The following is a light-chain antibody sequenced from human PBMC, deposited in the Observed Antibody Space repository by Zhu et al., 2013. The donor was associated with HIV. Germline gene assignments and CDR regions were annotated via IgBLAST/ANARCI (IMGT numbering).Light chain of an antibody. CDR1: QSVSAW. V-gene: IGKV1-5*03. J-gene: IGKJ3*01. Sequence: DIQMTQSPSTLSASVGDTVTITCRASQSVSAWLAWYQQKPGKAPKLLIYKASDLQSGVPPRFSGRGSGTEFTLTITGLQPEDFATYYCHHVNDNPAFGPGTTVDFK. CDR2: KAS. CDR3: HHVNDNPA.